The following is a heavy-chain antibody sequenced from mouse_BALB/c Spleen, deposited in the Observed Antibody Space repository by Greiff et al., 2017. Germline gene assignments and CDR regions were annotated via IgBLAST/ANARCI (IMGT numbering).Heavy chain of an antibody. D-gene: IGHD2-4*01. J-gene: IGHJ4*01. Sequence: EVKLQESGPSLVKPSQTLSLTCSVTGDSITSGYWNWIRKFPGNKLEYMGYISYSGSTYYNPSLKSRISITRDTSKNQYYLQLNSVTTEDTATYYCAREGITTRAMDYWGQGTSVTVSS. V-gene: IGHV3-8*02. CDR2: ISYSGST. CDR3: AREGITTRAMDY. CDR1: GDSITSGY.